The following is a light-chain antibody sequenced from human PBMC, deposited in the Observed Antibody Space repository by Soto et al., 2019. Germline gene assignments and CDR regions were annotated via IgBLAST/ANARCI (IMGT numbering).Light chain of an antibody. Sequence: IELTQSPGTLSLSPKESSTPSCRSSQTVSSSFLAWYQQKRGQAPRLLIYGESARATGVTDRFSGSGSGTDLTLTICRFEPEAFAVYYCQSHRTTGSAFGPGPTVDI. CDR2: GES. V-gene: IGKV3-20*01. CDR1: QTVSSSF. CDR3: QSHRTTGSA. J-gene: IGKJ3*01.